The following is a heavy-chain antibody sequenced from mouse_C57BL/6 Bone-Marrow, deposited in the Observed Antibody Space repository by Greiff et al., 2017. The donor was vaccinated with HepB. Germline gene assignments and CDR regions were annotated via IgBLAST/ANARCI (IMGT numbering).Heavy chain of an antibody. CDR3: ARRTTVVASFDY. Sequence: EVKLVESGGDLVKPGGSLKLSCAASGFTFSSYGMSWVRQTPDKRLEWVATISSGGSYTYYPDSVKGRFTISRDNAKNTLYLQMSSLKYEDTAMYYCARRTTVVASFDYWGQGTTLTVSS. J-gene: IGHJ2*01. V-gene: IGHV5-6*02. D-gene: IGHD1-1*01. CDR2: ISSGGSYT. CDR1: GFTFSSYG.